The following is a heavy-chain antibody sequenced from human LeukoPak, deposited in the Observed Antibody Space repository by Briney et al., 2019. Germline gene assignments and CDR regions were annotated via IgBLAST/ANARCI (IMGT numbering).Heavy chain of an antibody. CDR1: GGSISSYY. V-gene: IGHV4-59*01. CDR2: IYYSGST. CDR3: ALARGPFRTGNFDY. J-gene: IGHJ4*02. Sequence: SETLSLTCTVSGGSISSYYWSWIRQPPGKGLEWIGYIYYSGSTNYNPSLKSRVTISVDTSKNQFSLKLSSVTAADTAVYYCALARGPFRTGNFDYWGQRTLVTVSS. D-gene: IGHD7-27*01.